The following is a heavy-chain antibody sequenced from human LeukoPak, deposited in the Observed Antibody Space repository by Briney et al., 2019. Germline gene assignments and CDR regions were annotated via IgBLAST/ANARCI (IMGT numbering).Heavy chain of an antibody. D-gene: IGHD2-2*01. CDR2: INHSGST. Sequence: SETLSLTCAVYGGSFSGYYWSWIRQPPGKGLEWIGEINHSGSTNYNPSLKSRGTISVDTSKNQFSLKLSSVTAADTAVYYCARRVVVPAAIVRGRWFDPWGQGTLVTVSS. V-gene: IGHV4-34*01. J-gene: IGHJ5*02. CDR1: GGSFSGYY. CDR3: ARRVVVPAAIVRGRWFDP.